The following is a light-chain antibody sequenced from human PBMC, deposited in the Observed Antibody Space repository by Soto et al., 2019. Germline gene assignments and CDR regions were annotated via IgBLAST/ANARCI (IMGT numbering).Light chain of an antibody. CDR1: QSISSW. CDR3: QQYNSYSWT. V-gene: IGKV1-5*01. J-gene: IGKJ1*01. Sequence: DIQLTQSPSLLSASIGDRVTITCRASQSISSWLAWYQQKPGKAPKLLIYDASSLESGVPSRFSDSGSGTEFTLTISSLQPDDFATYYCQQYNSYSWTFGQGTKVDIK. CDR2: DAS.